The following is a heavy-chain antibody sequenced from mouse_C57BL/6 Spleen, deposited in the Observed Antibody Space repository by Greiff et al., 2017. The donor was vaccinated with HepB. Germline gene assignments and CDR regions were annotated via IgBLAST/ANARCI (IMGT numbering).Heavy chain of an antibody. CDR3: ARDYGSSYFDY. CDR1: GYSFTGYF. J-gene: IGHJ2*01. V-gene: IGHV1-20*01. CDR2: INPYNGDT. D-gene: IGHD1-1*01. Sequence: EVKLQQSGPELVKPGDSVKISCKASGYSFTGYFMNWVMQSHGKSLEWIGRINPYNGDTFYNQKFKGKATLTVDKSSSTAHMELRSLTSEDSAVYYCARDYGSSYFDYWGQGTTLTVSS.